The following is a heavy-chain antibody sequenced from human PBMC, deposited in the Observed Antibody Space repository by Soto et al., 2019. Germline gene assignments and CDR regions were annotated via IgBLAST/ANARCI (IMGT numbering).Heavy chain of an antibody. V-gene: IGHV1-18*01. J-gene: IGHJ5*02. Sequence: ASVKLSCKXSGYTFTSYGISWVRQAPGQGLEWMGWISAYNGNTNYAQKLQGRVTMTTDTSTSTAYMELRSLRSDDTAVYYCARDTGHCTNGVCHSDNWFDPWGQGTLVTVSS. CDR3: ARDTGHCTNGVCHSDNWFDP. D-gene: IGHD2-8*01. CDR1: GYTFTSYG. CDR2: ISAYNGNT.